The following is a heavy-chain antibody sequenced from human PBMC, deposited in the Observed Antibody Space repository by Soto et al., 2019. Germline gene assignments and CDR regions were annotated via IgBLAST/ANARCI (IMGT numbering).Heavy chain of an antibody. V-gene: IGHV1-69*06. J-gene: IGHJ6*02. CDR2: IIPIFGTA. D-gene: IGHD3-22*01. Sequence: SVKVSCKASGGTFSSYAISWVRQAPGQGLEWMGGIIPIFGTANYAQKFQGRVTITADKSTSTAYMELSSLRSEDTAVYYCASTYYYDSSGYPARAKAYYYYGMDVWGQGTTVTVSS. CDR3: ASTYYYDSSGYPARAKAYYYYGMDV. CDR1: GGTFSSYA.